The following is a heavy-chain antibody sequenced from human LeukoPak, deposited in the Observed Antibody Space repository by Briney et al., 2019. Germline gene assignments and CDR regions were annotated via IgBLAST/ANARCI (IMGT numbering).Heavy chain of an antibody. CDR3: ARDPKQWLIDY. V-gene: IGHV3-74*01. CDR1: GFTFSSYW. Sequence: GGSLRLSCAASGFTFSSYWMHWVRQAPGKGLVWVSRVNSDESRTDYADSVKGRFTVSRDNAENTLFLQMNSLRVEDTAVYYCARDPKQWLIDYWGQGTLVTVSS. CDR2: VNSDESRT. D-gene: IGHD6-19*01. J-gene: IGHJ4*02.